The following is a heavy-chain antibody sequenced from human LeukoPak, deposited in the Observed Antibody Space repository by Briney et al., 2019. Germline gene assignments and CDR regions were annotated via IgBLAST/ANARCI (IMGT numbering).Heavy chain of an antibody. Sequence: SVKVSCKASGGTFSSYAISWVRQAPGQGLEWMGGIIPIFGTANYAQKFQGRVTITADESTSTAYMELSSLRSEDTAVYYCARGDGDALGNYYYYMDVWGKGTTVTVTS. CDR2: IIPIFGTA. D-gene: IGHD5-24*01. CDR1: GGTFSSYA. V-gene: IGHV1-69*13. J-gene: IGHJ6*03. CDR3: ARGDGDALGNYYYYMDV.